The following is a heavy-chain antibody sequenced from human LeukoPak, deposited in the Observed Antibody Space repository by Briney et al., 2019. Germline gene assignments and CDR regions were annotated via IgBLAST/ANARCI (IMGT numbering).Heavy chain of an antibody. CDR3: TRDNSPGWFDP. CDR2: ISYDGSNK. J-gene: IGHJ5*02. D-gene: IGHD4-23*01. Sequence: GGSLRLSCAASGFTFSSYAMHWVRQAPGKGLEWVAVISYDGSNKYYADSVKGRFTISRDNAKNTVYLQMNSLRAEDTALYYCTRDNSPGWFDPWGQGTLVTVSS. CDR1: GFTFSSYA. V-gene: IGHV3-30-3*01.